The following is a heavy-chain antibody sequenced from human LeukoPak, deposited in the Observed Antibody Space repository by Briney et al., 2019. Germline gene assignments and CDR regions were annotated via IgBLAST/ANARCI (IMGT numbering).Heavy chain of an antibody. J-gene: IGHJ4*02. D-gene: IGHD1-26*01. V-gene: IGHV3-23*01. CDR3: AKSLSGSYQFDY. CDR1: GFTFSSFA. Sequence: GGSLRLSCAASGFTFSSFAMSWVRQAPGKGLGWVSAISGSGGATYYADSVKGRFTISRDNSKNTLYLQMNSLRAEDTAVYYCAKSLSGSYQFDYWGQGTLVTVPS. CDR2: ISGSGGAT.